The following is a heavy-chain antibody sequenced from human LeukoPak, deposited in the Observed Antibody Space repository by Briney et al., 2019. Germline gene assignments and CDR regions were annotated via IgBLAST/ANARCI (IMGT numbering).Heavy chain of an antibody. J-gene: IGHJ4*02. V-gene: IGHV1-8*01. Sequence: ASVKVSCKASGYTFTSYDINWVRQAPGQGLEWMGWMNPNSGNTGYAQKFQGRVTMTRNTSISAAYMELSSLRSEDTAVYYCARAPTVAGSDYWGQGTLVTVSS. D-gene: IGHD6-19*01. CDR2: MNPNSGNT. CDR1: GYTFTSYD. CDR3: ARAPTVAGSDY.